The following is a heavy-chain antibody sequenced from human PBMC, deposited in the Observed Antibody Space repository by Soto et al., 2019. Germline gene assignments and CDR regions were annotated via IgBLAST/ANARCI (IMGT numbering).Heavy chain of an antibody. CDR3: ARSLRRGPPFDY. V-gene: IGHV4-59*08. CDR2: IYLGGSI. Sequence: PSETLSLTCSVSGASISSYYYAWIRQTPGKGLEWIGYIYLGGSINYNPSFKSRVIISVDTSKNHFSVRLSSVTAADTAVYYCARSLRRGPPFDYWGQGTLVTVSS. J-gene: IGHJ4*02. CDR1: GASISSYY. D-gene: IGHD3-10*01.